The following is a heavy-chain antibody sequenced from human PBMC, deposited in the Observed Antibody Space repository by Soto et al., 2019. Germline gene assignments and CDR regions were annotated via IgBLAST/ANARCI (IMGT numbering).Heavy chain of an antibody. CDR1: GGTFSSYA. Sequence: QVQLVQSGAEVKKPGSSVKVSCKASGGTFSSYAISWVRQAPGQGLEWMGGIIPIFGTANYAQKFQGRVTITADESTSTAYMELSSLRSEDTAVYYCARAAYYYDSRGFRWFDPWGQGTLVTVSS. D-gene: IGHD3-22*01. CDR3: ARAAYYYDSRGFRWFDP. V-gene: IGHV1-69*12. J-gene: IGHJ5*02. CDR2: IIPIFGTA.